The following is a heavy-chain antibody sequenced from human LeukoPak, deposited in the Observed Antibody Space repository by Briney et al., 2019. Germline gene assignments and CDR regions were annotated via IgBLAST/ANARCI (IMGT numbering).Heavy chain of an antibody. V-gene: IGHV4-59*01. CDR3: ARARIQLWLRGSPWSNYYFDY. CDR1: GGFISSYY. J-gene: IGHJ4*02. D-gene: IGHD5-18*01. CDR2: IYYSGGT. Sequence: SETLSLTCTVSGGFISSYYWSWIRQPPGKGLEWIGYIYYSGGTNYNPSLKSRVTISVDTSKNQFSLKLSSVTAADTAVYYCARARIQLWLRGSPWSNYYFDYWGQGTLVTVSS.